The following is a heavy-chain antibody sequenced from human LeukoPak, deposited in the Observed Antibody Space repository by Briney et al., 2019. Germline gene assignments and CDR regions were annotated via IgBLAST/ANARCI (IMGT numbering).Heavy chain of an antibody. CDR1: GGSFSGYY. D-gene: IGHD3-10*01. CDR3: ARDRGANYYGSLNLFDY. J-gene: IGHJ4*02. Sequence: SETLSLTCAVYGGSFSGYYWSWIRQPPGKGLEWIGEINHSGSTNYNPSLKSRVTISVDTSKNQFSLKLSSVTAADTAVYYCARDRGANYYGSLNLFDYWGQGTLVTVSS. CDR2: INHSGST. V-gene: IGHV4-34*01.